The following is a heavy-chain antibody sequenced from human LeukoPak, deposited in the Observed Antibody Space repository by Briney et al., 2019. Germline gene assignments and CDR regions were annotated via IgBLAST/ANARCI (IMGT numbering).Heavy chain of an antibody. Sequence: GGSLRLSCAASGFTFSTYAMTWVRQAPGKGLEWVSSITGSGDGTSAADSVKGRFTISRDNAKNSLYLQMTSLRAEDTAVYYCVRENSWYFDYWGQGALVTVSS. D-gene: IGHD6-13*01. CDR1: GFTFSTYA. V-gene: IGHV3-23*01. J-gene: IGHJ4*02. CDR3: VRENSWYFDY. CDR2: ITGSGDGT.